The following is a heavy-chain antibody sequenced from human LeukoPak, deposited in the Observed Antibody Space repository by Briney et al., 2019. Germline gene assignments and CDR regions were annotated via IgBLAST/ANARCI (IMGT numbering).Heavy chain of an antibody. CDR3: ARVVITTANYFDY. V-gene: IGHV4-39*01. D-gene: IGHD3-22*01. Sequence: PSETLSLTCTVSSGSISSSDYYWGWIRQPPGKGLEWIGIIYYSGSTYYKPSLKSRVTISVDTSKNQFSLKLNSVTAADTAVYYCARVVITTANYFDYWGQGTLVIVSS. CDR1: SGSISSSDYY. CDR2: IYYSGST. J-gene: IGHJ4*02.